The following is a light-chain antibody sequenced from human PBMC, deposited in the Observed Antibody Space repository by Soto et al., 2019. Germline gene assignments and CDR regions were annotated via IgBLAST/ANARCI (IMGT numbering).Light chain of an antibody. Sequence: DIPLTQSPSSLSASVGDRVTITCQASQAIITYLNWFQQKPGKAPKLLIYDASHLETGVPSRFSGSGSGTAFTFTISSLQPEDVGTYYCQQYDNLPLTFGGGTKVEV. CDR3: QQYDNLPLT. V-gene: IGKV1-33*01. J-gene: IGKJ4*01. CDR2: DAS. CDR1: QAIITY.